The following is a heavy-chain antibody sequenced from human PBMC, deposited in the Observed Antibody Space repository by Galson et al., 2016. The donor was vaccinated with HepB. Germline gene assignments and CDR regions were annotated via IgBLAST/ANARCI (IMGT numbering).Heavy chain of an antibody. CDR1: GYIIAIYG. Sequence: SVKVSCKASGYIIAIYGITWVREAPGQGLEWIGWISPSNGNAKYAQKLQGRVTMTTNTSKNTAYMELKSLEFDDTAVYYCSRGPDPAAYWGQGTLATVSS. V-gene: IGHV1-18*01. CDR2: ISPSNGNA. D-gene: IGHD6-25*01. J-gene: IGHJ4*02. CDR3: SRGPDPAAY.